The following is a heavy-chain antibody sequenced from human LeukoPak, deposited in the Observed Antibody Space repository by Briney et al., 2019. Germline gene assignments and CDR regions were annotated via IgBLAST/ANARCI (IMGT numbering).Heavy chain of an antibody. CDR2: INTDGSTT. V-gene: IGHV3-74*03. D-gene: IGHD3-3*01. CDR3: ARAQFGANDF. CDR1: GFTFITYW. Sequence: PGGSLRLSCAASGFTFITYWMDWVRQAPGKGLVWVSRINTDGSTTSYADSVKGRFTISRDNVKNTLYLQMNILRAEDTAVYYCARAQFGANDFWGQGTLVTVSS. J-gene: IGHJ4*02.